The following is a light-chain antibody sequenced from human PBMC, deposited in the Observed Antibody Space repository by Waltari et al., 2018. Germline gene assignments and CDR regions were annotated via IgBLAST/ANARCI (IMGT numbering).Light chain of an antibody. CDR3: SSYTSSITLV. Sequence: QSALTQPASVSGSPGQSITISCTGTSSDVGSYNYVSWYQQHPGKAPKLMIYEVTNRPAGVSNRVSGSKSGNTASLTISGLQPEDEADYYCSSYTSSITLVFGGGTKLTVL. V-gene: IGLV2-14*01. CDR2: EVT. J-gene: IGLJ2*01. CDR1: SSDVGSYNY.